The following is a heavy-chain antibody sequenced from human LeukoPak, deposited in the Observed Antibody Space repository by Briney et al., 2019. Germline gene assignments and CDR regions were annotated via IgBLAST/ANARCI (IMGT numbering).Heavy chain of an antibody. V-gene: IGHV1-18*01. J-gene: IGHJ6*02. Sequence: EASVKVSCKASGYTFTSYGISWVRQAPGQGLEWMGWISAYNRNTNYAQKLQGRVTMTTDTSTSTAYMELRSLRSDDTAVYYCARDGSGYDPPGYYGMDVWGQGTTVTVSS. CDR2: ISAYNRNT. CDR3: ARDGSGYDPPGYYGMDV. D-gene: IGHD5-12*01. CDR1: GYTFTSYG.